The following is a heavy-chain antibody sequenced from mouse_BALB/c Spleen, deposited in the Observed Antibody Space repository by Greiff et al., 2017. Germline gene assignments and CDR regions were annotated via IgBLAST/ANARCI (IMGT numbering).Heavy chain of an antibody. J-gene: IGHJ3*01. Sequence: LQQPGSELVRPGASVKLSCKASGYTFTSYWMHWVKQRPGQGLEWIGNIYPGSGSTNYDEKFKSKATLTVDTSSSTAYMQLSSLTSEDSAVYYCTRGDGNYGFAYWGQGTLVTVSA. CDR2: IYPGSGST. D-gene: IGHD2-1*01. V-gene: IGHV1S22*01. CDR1: GYTFTSYW. CDR3: TRGDGNYGFAY.